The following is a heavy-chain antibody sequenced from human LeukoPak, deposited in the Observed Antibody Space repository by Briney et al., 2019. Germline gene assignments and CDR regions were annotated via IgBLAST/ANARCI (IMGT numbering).Heavy chain of an antibody. J-gene: IGHJ3*02. Sequence: SRTLSLTCTVSGGSIGSGSYYWSWIRQPAGKRLEWIGRIYTSGSTNYNPSLKSRVTISVDTSKNQFSLKLSSMTAADTAVYYCARDWGWELLAFDIWGQGTMVTVSS. D-gene: IGHD1-26*01. CDR1: GGSIGSGSYY. CDR2: IYTSGST. V-gene: IGHV4-61*02. CDR3: ARDWGWELLAFDI.